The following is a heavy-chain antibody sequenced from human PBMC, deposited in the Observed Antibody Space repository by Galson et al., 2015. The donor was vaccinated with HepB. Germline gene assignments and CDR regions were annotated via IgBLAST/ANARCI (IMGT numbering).Heavy chain of an antibody. CDR3: ARVSGDYFYYYYGMDV. D-gene: IGHD4-17*01. J-gene: IGHJ6*02. CDR2: ISSSSSTI. Sequence: SLRLSCAASGFTFSSYSMNWVRQAPGKGLEWVSYISSSSSTIYYADSVKGRFTISRDNAKNSLYLQMNSLRDEDTAVYYCARVSGDYFYYYYGMDVWGQGTTVTVSS. CDR1: GFTFSSYS. V-gene: IGHV3-48*02.